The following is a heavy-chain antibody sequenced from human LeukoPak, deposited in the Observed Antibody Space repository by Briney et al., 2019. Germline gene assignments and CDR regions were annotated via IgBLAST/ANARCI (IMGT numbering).Heavy chain of an antibody. V-gene: IGHV3-48*03. CDR3: AKTPWTNYGSFDY. D-gene: IGHD3-10*01. J-gene: IGHJ4*02. CDR2: ISSSGSTI. Sequence: GGSLRLSCAASGFTFSSYEMNWVRQAPGKGLEWVSYISSSGSTIYYADSVKGRFTISRDNAKNSLYLQMNSLRAEDTAVYYCAKTPWTNYGSFDYWGQGTLVTVSS. CDR1: GFTFSSYE.